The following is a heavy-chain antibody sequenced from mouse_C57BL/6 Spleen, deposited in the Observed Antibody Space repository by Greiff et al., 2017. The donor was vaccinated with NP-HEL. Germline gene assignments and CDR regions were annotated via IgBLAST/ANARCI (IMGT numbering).Heavy chain of an antibody. J-gene: IGHJ4*01. CDR3: ARRRDYDEYAMDY. D-gene: IGHD2-4*01. CDR1: GYTFTSYG. V-gene: IGHV1-81*01. CDR2: IYPRSGNT. Sequence: QVQLKESGAELARPGASVKLSCKASGYTFTSYGISWVKQRTGQGLEWIVEIYPRSGNTYYNEKFKGKATLTADKSSSTAYMELRSLTSEDSAVYFGARRRDYDEYAMDYWGQGTSVTVSS.